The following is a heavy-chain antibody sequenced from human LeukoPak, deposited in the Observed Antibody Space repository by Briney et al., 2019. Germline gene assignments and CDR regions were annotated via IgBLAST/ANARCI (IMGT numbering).Heavy chain of an antibody. D-gene: IGHD3-9*01. V-gene: IGHV3-48*01. CDR1: GFTFSSYH. J-gene: IGHJ4*02. CDR2: IHSTSGSI. CDR3: SRVVQDVTGADY. Sequence: GGSLRLSCAASGFTFSSYHMNWVRQAPGEGLEWLSYIHSTSGSIHYADSVKGRFTISRDNAKNSLYLQMNSLRAEDTAVYYCSRVVQDVTGADYWGQGTLVIVSS.